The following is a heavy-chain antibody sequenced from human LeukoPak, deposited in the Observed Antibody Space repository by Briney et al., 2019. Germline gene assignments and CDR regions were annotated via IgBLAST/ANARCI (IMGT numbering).Heavy chain of an antibody. CDR2: ISYSAST. CDR1: GGSISSYY. V-gene: IGHV4-59*01. D-gene: IGHD4-17*01. Sequence: SETLSLTCTVSGGSISSYYWSWIRHPPGKGLEWIGFISYSASTNYNPSLNGRVTISVDPSKNQFSPKLSSVTAADTAVYYCARVVDYGDYYFDYWGQGTLVTVSS. CDR3: ARVVDYGDYYFDY. J-gene: IGHJ4*02.